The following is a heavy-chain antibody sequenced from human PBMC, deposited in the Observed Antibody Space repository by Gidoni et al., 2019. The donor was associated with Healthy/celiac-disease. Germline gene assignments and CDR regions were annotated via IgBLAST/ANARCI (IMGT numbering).Heavy chain of an antibody. D-gene: IGHD1-26*01. V-gene: IGHV4-34*01. CDR1: GGSFSGYY. Sequence: QVQLQQWGAGLLKPSETLSLTCAVYGGSFSGYYWSWIRQPPGKGLEWIGEINHSGSTNYNPSLKSRVTISVDTSKNQFSLKLSSVTAADTAVYYCARGRIVGNTRYFDLWGRGTLVTVSS. J-gene: IGHJ2*01. CDR3: ARGRIVGNTRYFDL. CDR2: INHSGST.